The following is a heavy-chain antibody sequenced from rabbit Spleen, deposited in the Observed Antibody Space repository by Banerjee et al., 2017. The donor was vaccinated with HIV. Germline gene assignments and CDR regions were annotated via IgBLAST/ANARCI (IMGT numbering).Heavy chain of an antibody. CDR3: ASDNTAYYYNF. CDR2: IYTGSSGDT. CDR1: GFSFSSSYW. D-gene: IGHD1-1*01. J-gene: IGHJ6*01. V-gene: IGHV1S40*01. Sequence: QSLEESGGDLVKPGASLTLTCAASGFSFSSSYWIWWVRQAPGKGLEWIARIYTGSSGDTNYASWAKGRFTISKTSSTTVALQMTSLTAADTATYFCASDNTAYYYNFWGPGHPRHRL.